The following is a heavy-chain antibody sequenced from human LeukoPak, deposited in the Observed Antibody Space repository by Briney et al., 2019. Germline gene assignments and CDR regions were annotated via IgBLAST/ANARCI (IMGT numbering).Heavy chain of an antibody. D-gene: IGHD3-10*01. J-gene: IGHJ3*02. V-gene: IGHV5-51*01. CDR3: ARTTMVRARINAFDI. CDR1: GYSFTSYW. CDR2: IYPGDSDT. Sequence: GESLKISCQGSGYSFTSYWIGWVRQMPGKGLEWMGIIYPGDSDTRYSPSFQGQVTISADKSISTAYLQWSSLKASDTAMYYCARTTMVRARINAFDIWGQGTMVTVSS.